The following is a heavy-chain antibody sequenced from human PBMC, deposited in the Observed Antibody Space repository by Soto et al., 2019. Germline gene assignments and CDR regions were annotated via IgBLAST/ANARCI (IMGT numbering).Heavy chain of an antibody. CDR2: INWNGGST. CDR3: ARSNRIDYYDSSGYYYGFDY. D-gene: IGHD3-22*01. CDR1: GFTFDDYG. Sequence: GGSLRLSCAASGFTFDDYGMSWVRQAPGKGLEWVSGINWNGGSTGYADSVKGRFTISRDNAKNSLYLQMNSLRAEDTALYYCARSNRIDYYDSSGYYYGFDYWGQGTLVTVSS. V-gene: IGHV3-20*04. J-gene: IGHJ4*02.